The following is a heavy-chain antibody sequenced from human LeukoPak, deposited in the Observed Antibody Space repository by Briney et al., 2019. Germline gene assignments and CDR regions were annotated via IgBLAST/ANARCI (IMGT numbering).Heavy chain of an antibody. D-gene: IGHD2-15*01. CDR2: IGSPGET. CDR1: GFDFSICA. J-gene: IGHJ4*02. V-gene: IGHV3-23*01. Sequence: GGSLRLSCAASGFDFSICAMTWARQAPGKGLEWVASIGSPGETYYADSVKGRFAVSRENSQSTVFLQLTSLTAEDTAIYYCAKDATPGNSIWDYFAYWGQGALVTVSS. CDR3: AKDATPGNSIWDYFAY.